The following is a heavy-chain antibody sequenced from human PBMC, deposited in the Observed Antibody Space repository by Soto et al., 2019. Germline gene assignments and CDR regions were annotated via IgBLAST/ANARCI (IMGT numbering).Heavy chain of an antibody. CDR2: IYYSGST. CDR1: GGSISSGGYY. J-gene: IGHJ3*02. Sequence: PSETLSLTCTVSGGSISSGGYYWSWIRQHPGKGLEWIGYIYYSGSTYYNPSLKSRFTISVDTSKNQFSLKLSSVTAADTAVYYCARGRFIVDDAFDIWGQGTMVTVSS. V-gene: IGHV4-31*03. D-gene: IGHD1-26*01. CDR3: ARGRFIVDDAFDI.